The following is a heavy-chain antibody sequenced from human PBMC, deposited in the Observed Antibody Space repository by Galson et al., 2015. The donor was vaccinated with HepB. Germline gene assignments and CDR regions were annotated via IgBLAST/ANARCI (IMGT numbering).Heavy chain of an antibody. CDR3: AFLRGYDLKPLDY. D-gene: IGHD5-12*01. CDR1: TFIFSTYS. CDR2: ISSSSTTI. V-gene: IGHV3-48*04. J-gene: IGHJ4*02. Sequence: SLRLSCAASTFIFSTYSMNWVRQAPGKGLEWVSYISSSSTTIYYSDYVKGRFTITRDNAKNSLYLQMNSLRAEDTAVYYCAFLRGYDLKPLDYWGQGTLVTVSS.